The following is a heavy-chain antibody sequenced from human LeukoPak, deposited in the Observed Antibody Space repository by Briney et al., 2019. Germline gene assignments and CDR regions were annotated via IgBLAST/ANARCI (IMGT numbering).Heavy chain of an antibody. CDR3: ARRCGSGSSGTFDY. CDR1: GGSITSGDYY. Sequence: SETLSLTCTVSGGSITSGDYYWSWIRQPPGKGLEWIAYIYYSGSTNYNPSLKSRVTISVDTSKNQFSLKLSSVTAADTAVYYCARRCGSGSSGTFDYWGQGTLVTVSS. V-gene: IGHV4-61*08. D-gene: IGHD3-10*01. J-gene: IGHJ4*02. CDR2: IYYSGST.